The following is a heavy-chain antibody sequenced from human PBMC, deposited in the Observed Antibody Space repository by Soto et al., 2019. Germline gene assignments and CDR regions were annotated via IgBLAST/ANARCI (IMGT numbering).Heavy chain of an antibody. CDR2: INPSGGST. V-gene: IGHV1-46*01. J-gene: IGHJ3*02. CDR1: GYTFTSYY. D-gene: IGHD3-3*01. Sequence: ASVKVSCKASGYTFTSYYMHWVRQAPGQGLEWMGIINPSGGSTSYAQKFQGRVTMTRDTSTSTVYMELSSLRSEDTAVYYCAREDRETIGVVTYPDICGQGTMVTV. CDR3: AREDRETIGVVTYPDI.